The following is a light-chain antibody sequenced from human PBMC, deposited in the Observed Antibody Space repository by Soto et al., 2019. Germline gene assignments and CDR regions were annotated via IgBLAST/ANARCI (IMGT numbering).Light chain of an antibody. CDR1: QRVSNNY. V-gene: IGKV3-20*01. CDR2: GAS. Sequence: EIVSTQSPGTLSLSPGERASLSCRASQRVSNNYLAWYQQKPGQAPRLLIYGASNRATGIPDRFSGSGSGTDFTLTISRLEPEDFAVYYCQQYGSSGTFGQGSEVDI. CDR3: QQYGSSGT. J-gene: IGKJ1*01.